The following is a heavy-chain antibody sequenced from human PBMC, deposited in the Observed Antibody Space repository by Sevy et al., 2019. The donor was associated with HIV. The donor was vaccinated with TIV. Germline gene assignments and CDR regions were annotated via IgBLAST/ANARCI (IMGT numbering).Heavy chain of an antibody. CDR1: GLTFSTYG. D-gene: IGHD5-18*01. CDR3: AKDQGGYNYAPGY. J-gene: IGHJ4*02. Sequence: GGSLRLSCAASGLTFSTYGMHWVRQAPGKGLEWVAVISYDGNIQYYADSVKGRFTVSRDNSKNTLYLQRNSLRAEDSALYYCAKDQGGYNYAPGYWGQGTLVTVSS. CDR2: ISYDGNIQ. V-gene: IGHV3-30*18.